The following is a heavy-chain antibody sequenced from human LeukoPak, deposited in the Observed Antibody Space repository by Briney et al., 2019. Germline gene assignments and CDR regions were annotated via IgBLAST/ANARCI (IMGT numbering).Heavy chain of an antibody. CDR2: ISYDGSNK. CDR3: AKENVAAAGRYFDY. V-gene: IGHV3-30*18. CDR1: GFAFSNYG. Sequence: PGGSLRLSCAASGFAFSNYGMHWVRQAPGKGLEWVALISYDGSNKYFADSVKGRFTISRDNSKNTLYLQMHSLRAEDTAVYYCAKENVAAAGRYFDYWGQGTLVTVSS. J-gene: IGHJ4*02. D-gene: IGHD6-13*01.